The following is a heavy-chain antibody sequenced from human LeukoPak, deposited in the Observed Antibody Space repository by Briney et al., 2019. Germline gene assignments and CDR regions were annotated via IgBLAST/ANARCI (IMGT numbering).Heavy chain of an antibody. Sequence: GGSLRLSCAASGFTFSSNSMNWVRQAPGKGLEWVSSISSSSSYIYYADSVKGRFTISRDNAKNSLYLQMNSLRAEDTAVYYCARGKRAYGDLDYWGQGTLVTVSS. CDR2: ISSSSSYI. D-gene: IGHD4-17*01. CDR1: GFTFSSNS. V-gene: IGHV3-21*01. J-gene: IGHJ4*02. CDR3: ARGKRAYGDLDY.